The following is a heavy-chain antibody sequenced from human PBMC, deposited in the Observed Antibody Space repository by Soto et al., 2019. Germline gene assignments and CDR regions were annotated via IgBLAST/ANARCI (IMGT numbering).Heavy chain of an antibody. CDR3: AKVLGDYYYYYYYMDV. CDR1: GFTFRNCA. Sequence: GGSLRLSCAASGFTFRNCAMNWVRQAPGEGLEWVSAISSSSGSTYYADSVKGRFTISRDNSKNTLYLQMNSLRAEDTTVYYCAKVLGDYYYYYYYMDVWGKGTTVTVSS. D-gene: IGHD4-17*01. CDR2: ISSSSGST. V-gene: IGHV3-23*01. J-gene: IGHJ6*03.